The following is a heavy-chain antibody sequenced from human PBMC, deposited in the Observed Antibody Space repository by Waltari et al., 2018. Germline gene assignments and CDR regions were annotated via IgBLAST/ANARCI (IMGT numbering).Heavy chain of an antibody. V-gene: IGHV4-4*07. CDR2: IYTSGST. Sequence: QVQLQESGPGLVKPSETLSLTCTVSGGSISSYYWSWIRQPAGKGLEWIGRIYTSGSTNYNPSLKSRVTMSVDTSKNQFSLKLSSVTAADTAVYYCARNPGGVAVAGNYYYYGMDVWGQGTTVTVSS. CDR3: ARNPGGVAVAGNYYYYGMDV. D-gene: IGHD6-19*01. CDR1: GGSISSYY. J-gene: IGHJ6*02.